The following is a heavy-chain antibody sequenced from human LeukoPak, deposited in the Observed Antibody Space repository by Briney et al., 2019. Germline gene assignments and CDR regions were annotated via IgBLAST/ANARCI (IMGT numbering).Heavy chain of an antibody. Sequence: GGSLRFSCAASGLTFSSYAMSWVRQAPGKGLEWVSAISGSGGSTYYADSVKGRFTISRDNSKNTLYLQMNSLRAEDTAVYYCAKDGKYYYDSSGYPHYFDYWGQGTLVTVSS. D-gene: IGHD3-22*01. V-gene: IGHV3-23*01. CDR1: GLTFSSYA. CDR3: AKDGKYYYDSSGYPHYFDY. J-gene: IGHJ4*02. CDR2: ISGSGGST.